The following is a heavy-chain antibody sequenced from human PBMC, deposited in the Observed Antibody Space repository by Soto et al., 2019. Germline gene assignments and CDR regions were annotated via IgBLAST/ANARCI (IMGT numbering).Heavy chain of an antibody. CDR1: GFTFSSYG. V-gene: IGHV3-30*18. CDR2: ISYDGSNK. D-gene: IGHD3-10*01. CDR3: AKGRSNSYYGSGSYYNVGFDY. Sequence: GGSLRLSCAASGFTFSSYGMHWVRQAPGKGLEWVAVISYDGSNKYYADSVKGRFTISRDNSKNTLYLQMNSLRAEDRAVYYCAKGRSNSYYGSGSYYNVGFDYWGQGTLVTVSS. J-gene: IGHJ4*02.